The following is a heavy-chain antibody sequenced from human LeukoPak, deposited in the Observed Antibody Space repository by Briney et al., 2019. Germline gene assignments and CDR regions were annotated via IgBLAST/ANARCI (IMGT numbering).Heavy chain of an antibody. CDR2: ISGSGGST. CDR1: GFTFSSYA. J-gene: IGHJ4*02. V-gene: IGHV3-23*01. CDR3: AKYRGFGDSYDS. D-gene: IGHD3-10*01. Sequence: PGGSLRLSCAASGFTFSSYAMSWVRQAPGKGLEWVSAISGSGGSTYYADSVKGRFTISRDTSKNTMDLQMNSLRAEDTAIYYCAKYRGFGDSYDSWGQGTLVTVSS.